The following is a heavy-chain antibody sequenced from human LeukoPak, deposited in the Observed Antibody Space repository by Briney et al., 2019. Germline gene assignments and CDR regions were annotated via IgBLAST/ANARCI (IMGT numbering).Heavy chain of an antibody. J-gene: IGHJ6*03. CDR3: ARDHRPEIQYYYMDV. V-gene: IGHV3-33*01. CDR1: GFRFSNYG. D-gene: IGHD1-14*01. CDR2: LLYDGNTK. Sequence: PGGSLRLSCAASGFRFSNYGMHWVRQAPGKGLEWVAALLYDGNTKHYADSVRGRFTISRDISKNTFYLQMNSLTAEDTAVYYCARDHRPEIQYYYMDVWGKGTTVAVPS.